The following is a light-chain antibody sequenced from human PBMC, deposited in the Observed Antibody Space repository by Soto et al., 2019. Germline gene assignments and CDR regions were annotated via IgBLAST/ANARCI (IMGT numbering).Light chain of an antibody. V-gene: IGKV1-5*03. CDR1: QSIQHW. CDR2: QPS. CDR3: QQYHIYKA. J-gene: IGKJ1*01. Sequence: DVQMTQSPSTLSASVGDRVTITCRASQSIQHWLAWYQQKPGKAPKVLIHQPSILLGGVPSRVSGSGSETEFSLTISGLQSDASATYFCQQYHIYKAFGQGTKVEI.